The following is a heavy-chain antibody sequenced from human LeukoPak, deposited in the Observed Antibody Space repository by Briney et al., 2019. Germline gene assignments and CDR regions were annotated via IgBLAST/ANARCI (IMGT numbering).Heavy chain of an antibody. V-gene: IGHV4-4*02. CDR2: IYHSGST. D-gene: IGHD2-15*01. Sequence: PSETLSLTCAVSGGSISSSNWWSWVRQPPGKGLEWIGEIYHSGSTNYNPSLKSRVTISVDTSKSQFSLKLSSVTAADTAVYYCARSVEGYCSGGSCYSCYYYMDVWGKGTTVTVSS. CDR3: ARSVEGYCSGGSCYSCYYYMDV. J-gene: IGHJ6*03. CDR1: GGSISSSNW.